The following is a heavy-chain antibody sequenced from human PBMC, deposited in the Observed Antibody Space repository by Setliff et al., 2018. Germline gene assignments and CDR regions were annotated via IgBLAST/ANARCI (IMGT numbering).Heavy chain of an antibody. Sequence: PGESLKISCKGSGYSFSTCWIGWVRQMPGKGLEWMGIIYPGDSITKYSPSFEGQVTISVDKSISTAYLRWSSLKASDTAIYYCARHPYYYGSGTYLDNNNRWFDPWGQGTLVTVSS. CDR2: IYPGDSIT. CDR3: ARHPYYYGSGTYLDNNNRWFDP. J-gene: IGHJ5*02. V-gene: IGHV5-51*01. D-gene: IGHD3-10*01. CDR1: GYSFSTCW.